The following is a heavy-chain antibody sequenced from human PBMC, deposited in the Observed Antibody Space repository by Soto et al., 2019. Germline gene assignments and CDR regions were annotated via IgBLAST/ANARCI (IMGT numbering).Heavy chain of an antibody. CDR2: ISSSGSTI. D-gene: IGHD2-2*02. CDR3: ARSWGEECRSTSCYSPWFDP. Sequence: PGGSLRLSCAASGFTFSSYEMTWVRQAPGKGLEWVSYISSSGSTIYYADSVKGRFTISRDNAKHSLYLQMNSLRAEDTAVYYCARSWGEECRSTSCYSPWFDPWGQGTLVTVSS. V-gene: IGHV3-48*03. J-gene: IGHJ5*02. CDR1: GFTFSSYE.